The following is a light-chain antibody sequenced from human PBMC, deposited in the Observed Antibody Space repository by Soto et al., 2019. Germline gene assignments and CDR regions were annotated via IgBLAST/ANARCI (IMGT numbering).Light chain of an antibody. CDR3: QQLNSYPIT. CDR1: QGITYY. CDR2: DAS. Sequence: IQLTQSPSSLSASVGDRVTITCRASQGITYYLAWYQQKPGKAPNLLIYDASTLQFGVPSRFSGSGSGTDFTLTISSLQPEDFATYYCQQLNSYPITFGQGTRLEIK. J-gene: IGKJ5*01. V-gene: IGKV1-9*01.